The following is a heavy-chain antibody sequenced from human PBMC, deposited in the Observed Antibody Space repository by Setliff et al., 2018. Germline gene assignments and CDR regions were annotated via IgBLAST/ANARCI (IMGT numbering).Heavy chain of an antibody. CDR3: ARDTYIGDFWSGYYIQGRFDP. Sequence: ASVKVSCKASGYTFTNYAIHWVRQAPGQRLEWMGWINAGNGNTKYSQKFRGRVTITRDTSASTAYMELSSLGSEDTAVYYCARDTYIGDFWSGYYIQGRFDPWGQGTLVTVS. V-gene: IGHV1-3*01. D-gene: IGHD3-3*01. CDR2: INAGNGNT. CDR1: GYTFTNYA. J-gene: IGHJ5*02.